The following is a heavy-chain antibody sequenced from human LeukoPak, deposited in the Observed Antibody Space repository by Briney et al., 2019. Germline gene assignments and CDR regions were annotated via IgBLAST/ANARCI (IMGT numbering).Heavy chain of an antibody. CDR2: LRGDGET. D-gene: IGHD3-16*01. CDR1: GFIFRDYA. CDR3: AKASWVSSADAVL. V-gene: IGHV3-23*01. Sequence: GGSLRLSCVASGFIFRDYAMSWVCQTPAGGLEWVSSLRGDGETFYTDSVKGRFTLSRDHSRNTVYLQLSNLRVEDTAVYYCAKASWVSSADAVLWGQGTLVTVS. J-gene: IGHJ4*02.